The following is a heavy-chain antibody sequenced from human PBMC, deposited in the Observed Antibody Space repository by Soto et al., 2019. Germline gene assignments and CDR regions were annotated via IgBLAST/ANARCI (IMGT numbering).Heavy chain of an antibody. CDR1: GFTFSTYG. V-gene: IGHV3-30*18. CDR2: ISYDGTNK. CDR3: AKDLQSYGDYDYYCYGMDV. D-gene: IGHD4-17*01. J-gene: IGHJ6*02. Sequence: QVQLVDSGGGEVQPGRSLTLSCAASGFTFSTYGMHWVRQTPGKGLEWVAVISYDGTNKFYSDSVKGRFTISRDNFKNTLTLQMNSLRAADTAVYSCAKDLQSYGDYDYYCYGMDVWGLGTRVTVSS.